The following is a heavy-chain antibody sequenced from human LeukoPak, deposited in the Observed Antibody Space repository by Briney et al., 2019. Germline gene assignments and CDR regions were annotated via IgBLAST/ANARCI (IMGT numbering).Heavy chain of an antibody. D-gene: IGHD4-17*01. Sequence: PGGSLRLSCAASGFTFSSYSMNWVRQAPGKGLEWVSLIFPNGNTYYADFVQGRFSISRDNSKNTLFLDMNSLRADDAAVFFCARANPVYGDFDYWGQGTLVTVSS. J-gene: IGHJ4*02. CDR3: ARANPVYGDFDY. V-gene: IGHV3-53*01. CDR2: IFPNGNT. CDR1: GFTFSSYS.